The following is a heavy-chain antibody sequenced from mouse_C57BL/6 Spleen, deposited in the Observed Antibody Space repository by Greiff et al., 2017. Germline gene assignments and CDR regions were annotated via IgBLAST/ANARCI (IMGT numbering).Heavy chain of an antibody. CDR2: IDPETGGT. V-gene: IGHV1-15*01. CDR3: TRGCYYGTFAY. J-gene: IGHJ3*01. CDR1: GYTFTDYE. Sequence: QVQLKESGAELVRPGASVTLSCKASGYTFTDYEMHWVKQTPVHGLEWIGAIDPETGGTAYNQKFKGKAILTADKSSSTAYMELRSLTSEDSAVYYCTRGCYYGTFAYWGQGTLVTVSA. D-gene: IGHD1-1*01.